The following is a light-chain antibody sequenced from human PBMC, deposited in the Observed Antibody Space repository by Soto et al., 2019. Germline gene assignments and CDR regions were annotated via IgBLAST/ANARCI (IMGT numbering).Light chain of an antibody. CDR3: AAWDGSLNNVL. V-gene: IGLV1-44*01. CDR2: ANN. Sequence: QSVLTQPPSASGTPGQRVSISCYGSGSSIGTNTVNWYRQLPGTAPKLLIYANNQRPSGVPDRFSGSKSGTSASLAISGLQSEDEAEYYCAAWDGSLNNVLFGGGTKLTVL. J-gene: IGLJ2*01. CDR1: GSSIGTNT.